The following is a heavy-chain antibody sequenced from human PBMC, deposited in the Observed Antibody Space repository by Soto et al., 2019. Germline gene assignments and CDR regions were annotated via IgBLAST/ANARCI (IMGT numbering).Heavy chain of an antibody. Sequence: GESLKISCKGSGYSFTSYWIGWVRQMPGKGLEWMGIIYPGDSDTRYSPSFQGQVTISADKSINTAYLQWSSLKASDTAMYYCARPRGYCSSTSCSGWFDPWGQGTLVTVSS. V-gene: IGHV5-51*01. CDR2: IYPGDSDT. CDR1: GYSFTSYW. CDR3: ARPRGYCSSTSCSGWFDP. J-gene: IGHJ5*02. D-gene: IGHD2-2*01.